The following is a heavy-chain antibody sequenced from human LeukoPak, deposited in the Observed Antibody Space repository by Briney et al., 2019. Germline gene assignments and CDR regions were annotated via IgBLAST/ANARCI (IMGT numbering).Heavy chain of an antibody. CDR2: ISSSSSYI. CDR3: AREYYDVWSGYYPQWYYFDY. CDR1: GFTFSSYS. Sequence: GGSLRLSCAASGFTFSSYSMNWVRQAPGKGLEWVSSISSSSSYIYYADSVKGRFTISRDNAKNSLYLQMNSLRAEDTAVYYCAREYYDVWSGYYPQWYYFDYWGQGTLVTVSS. J-gene: IGHJ4*02. V-gene: IGHV3-21*01. D-gene: IGHD3-3*01.